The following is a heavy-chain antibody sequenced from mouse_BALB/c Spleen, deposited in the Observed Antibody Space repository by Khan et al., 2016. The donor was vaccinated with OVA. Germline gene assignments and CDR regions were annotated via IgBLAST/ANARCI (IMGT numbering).Heavy chain of an antibody. CDR2: IWTGGDT. J-gene: IGHJ3*01. D-gene: IGHD4-1*01. CDR3: ARWNWDGFAI. V-gene: IGHV2-9*02. Sequence: QVQLKESGPGLVAPSQSLSITCTVSGFSLTTYGVHWVRQPPGKGLEWLGVIWTGGDTNYNSAIMSRLNIRKDNSKSQVFLKMNSLQTADTAMYYWARWNWDGFAIWGQGTLVTVSA. CDR1: GFSLTTYG.